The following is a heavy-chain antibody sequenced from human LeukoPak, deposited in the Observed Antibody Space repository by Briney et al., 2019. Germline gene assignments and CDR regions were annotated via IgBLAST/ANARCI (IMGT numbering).Heavy chain of an antibody. CDR1: GFDFSSNW. V-gene: IGHV3-74*01. Sequence: GGPLRLSCAASGFDFSSNWMHWVRHAPGQGLVWVSRIKGDGISTNYADSVKGRFTISRDIAKNTLYLQMNSLRAEDTGVYYCAKDHYWSIDYWGRGTLVTVSS. D-gene: IGHD3-3*01. J-gene: IGHJ4*02. CDR3: AKDHYWSIDY. CDR2: IKGDGIST.